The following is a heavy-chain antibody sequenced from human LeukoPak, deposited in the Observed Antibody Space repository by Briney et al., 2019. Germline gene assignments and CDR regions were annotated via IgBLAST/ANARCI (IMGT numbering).Heavy chain of an antibody. CDR3: ASYYYGSEGDAFDI. CDR2: ISSSSSYI. V-gene: IGHV3-21*01. Sequence: GGSLRLSCAASGFTFSSYSMNWVRQAPGKGLEWVSSISSSSSYIYYADSMKGRFTISRDNAKNSLYLQMNSLRAEDTAVYYCASYYYGSEGDAFDIWGQGTMVTVSS. J-gene: IGHJ3*02. D-gene: IGHD3-10*01. CDR1: GFTFSSYS.